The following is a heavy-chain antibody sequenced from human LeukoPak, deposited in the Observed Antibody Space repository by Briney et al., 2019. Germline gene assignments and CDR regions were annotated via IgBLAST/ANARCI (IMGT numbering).Heavy chain of an antibody. CDR1: GFTFSSYA. CDR2: ISGSGGST. V-gene: IGHV3-23*01. Sequence: GGSLRLSCAASGFTFSSYAMSWVRQAPGKGLEWVSAISGSGGSTYYADSVKGRFTISRDNSKNTLYLQMNSLRAGDTAVYYCAKDQLTTEYYYGMDVWGQGTTVTVSS. CDR3: AKDQLTTEYYYGMDV. D-gene: IGHD3-3*01. J-gene: IGHJ6*02.